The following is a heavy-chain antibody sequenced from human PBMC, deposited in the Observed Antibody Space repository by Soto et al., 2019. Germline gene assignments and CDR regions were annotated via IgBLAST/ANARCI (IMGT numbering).Heavy chain of an antibody. D-gene: IGHD6-13*01. J-gene: IGHJ4*02. CDR3: ARISSWPDDFDY. V-gene: IGHV4-4*02. CDR1: GGSISSSNW. CDR2: IYHSGST. Sequence: SETLSLTCAVSGGSISSSNWWGWVRQPPGKGLEWIGEIYHSGSTNYNPSLKSRVTISVDKSKNQFSLKLSSVTAADTAVYYCARISSWPDDFDYWGQGTLVTVSS.